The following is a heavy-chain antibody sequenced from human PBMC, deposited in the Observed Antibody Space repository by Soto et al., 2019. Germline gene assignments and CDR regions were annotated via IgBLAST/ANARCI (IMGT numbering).Heavy chain of an antibody. CDR3: AIFPLNRYAFDI. CDR1: GFTFSSYA. J-gene: IGHJ3*02. CDR2: ISGSGGST. V-gene: IGHV3-23*01. Sequence: GGSLRLSCAASGFTFSSYAMSWVRQAPGKGLEWVSAISGSGGSTYYADSVKGRFTISRDNSKNTLYLQMNSLRAEDTAVYYCAIFPLNRYAFDIWGQGTMVTVSS.